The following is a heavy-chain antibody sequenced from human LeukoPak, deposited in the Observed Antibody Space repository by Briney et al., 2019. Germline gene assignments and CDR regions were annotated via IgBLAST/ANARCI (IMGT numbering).Heavy chain of an antibody. Sequence: GGSLRLSCAASGFTFSSYSMNWVRQAPGKGLEWASSISSSSSYIYYADSVKGRFTISRDNAKNSLYLQMNSLRAEDTAVYYCARAWYDILTGYLYYFDYWGQGTLVTVSS. V-gene: IGHV3-21*01. CDR3: ARAWYDILTGYLYYFDY. J-gene: IGHJ4*02. CDR1: GFTFSSYS. CDR2: ISSSSSYI. D-gene: IGHD3-9*01.